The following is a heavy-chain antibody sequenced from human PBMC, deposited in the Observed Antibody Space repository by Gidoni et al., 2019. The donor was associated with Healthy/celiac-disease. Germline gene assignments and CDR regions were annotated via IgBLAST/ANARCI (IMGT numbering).Heavy chain of an antibody. Sequence: VQMVESGGGLVKPGGSLRLSCAASGFTFIRYSMTLFRPAPGKGLEWVSSISSSSIYIYYADSMKGRFTISRANSKNSLYLQMTSLIAEDTAVYYCARSPGAGDIVVVVAATNCGHVTLVTVSS. V-gene: IGHV3-21*01. J-gene: IGHJ4*01. CDR2: ISSSSIYI. CDR1: GFTFIRYS. D-gene: IGHD2-15*01. CDR3: ARSPGAGDIVVVVAATN.